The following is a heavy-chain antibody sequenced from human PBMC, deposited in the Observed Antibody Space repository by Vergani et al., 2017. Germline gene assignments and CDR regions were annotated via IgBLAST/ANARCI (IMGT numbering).Heavy chain of an antibody. Sequence: EVQLLESGGGSAQPGESLRLSCVASGVTFTAHGLNWVRQAPGKGLEWVSGISGQNFRTHYADSVKGRFTISRDDSKNTVYLQINSLRAEDTAVYYCARKHISNYYDSSGYYYMGYYYGMDVWGQXP. D-gene: IGHD3-22*01. V-gene: IGHV3-23*01. CDR1: GVTFTAHG. J-gene: IGHJ6*02. CDR3: ARKHISNYYDSSGYYYMGYYYGMDV. CDR2: ISGQNFRT.